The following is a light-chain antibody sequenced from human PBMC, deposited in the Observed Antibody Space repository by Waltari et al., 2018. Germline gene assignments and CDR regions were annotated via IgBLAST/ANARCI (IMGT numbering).Light chain of an antibody. J-gene: IGKJ1*01. CDR3: QQYCTTPT. Sequence: DIVMTQFPDSLAVSLGERATINCKSSQSVLYRSNNKEYLAWSQQKPGQPDKLLIYWASTRESGVPDRFSGSGSGTDFTLTIRSLQAEDVAVYYCQQYCTTPTFGQGTKVEIK. V-gene: IGKV4-1*01. CDR1: QSVLYRSNNKEY. CDR2: WAS.